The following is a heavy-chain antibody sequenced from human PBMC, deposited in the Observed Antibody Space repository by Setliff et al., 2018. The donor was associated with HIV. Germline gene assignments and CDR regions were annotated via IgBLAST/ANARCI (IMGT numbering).Heavy chain of an antibody. V-gene: IGHV3-7*03. CDR3: VRFYYYGSGSYGH. J-gene: IGHJ4*02. D-gene: IGHD3-10*01. CDR2: IKEDGSEK. CDR1: GFTFSTYW. Sequence: GGSLRLSCAAYGFTFSTYWMSWVRQAPGKGLEWVANIKEDGSEKYYLASVKGRFTISRDNAKNSLYLQMNSLRAEDTAVYYCVRFYYYGSGSYGHWGQGTLVTVSS.